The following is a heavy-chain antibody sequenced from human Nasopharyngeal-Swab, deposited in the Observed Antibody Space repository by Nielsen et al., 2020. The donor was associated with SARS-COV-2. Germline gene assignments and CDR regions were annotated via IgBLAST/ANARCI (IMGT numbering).Heavy chain of an antibody. CDR1: GFTFSSYS. V-gene: IGHV3-15*01. Sequence: GGSLRLSCAASGFTFSSYSMNWVRQAPGKGLEWVGRIKSKTDGGTTDYAAPVKGRFTISRDDSKNTLYLQMNSLKTEDTAVYYCTTSPKLRFLEWLLYDFDYWGQGTLVTVSS. CDR3: TTSPKLRFLEWLLYDFDY. CDR2: IKSKTDGGTT. J-gene: IGHJ4*02. D-gene: IGHD3-3*01.